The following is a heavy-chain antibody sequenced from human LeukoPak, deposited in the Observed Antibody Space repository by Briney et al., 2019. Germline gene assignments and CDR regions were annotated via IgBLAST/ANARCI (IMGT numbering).Heavy chain of an antibody. D-gene: IGHD3-10*01. CDR3: ARGEVREQLLQD. CDR2: IYYSGST. V-gene: IGHV4-59*01. CDR1: GGSISSYY. J-gene: IGHJ4*02. Sequence: PSETLSLTCTVSGGSISSYYWSWIRQPPGKGLEWIGYIYYSGSTNYNPSLKSRVTISVDTSKNQFSLKLSSVTAADMAVYYCARGEVREQLLQDWGQGTLVTVSS.